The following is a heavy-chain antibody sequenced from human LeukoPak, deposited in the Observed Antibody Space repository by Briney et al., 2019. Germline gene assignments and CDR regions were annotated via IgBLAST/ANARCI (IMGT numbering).Heavy chain of an antibody. CDR1: GYSISSGYY. CDR2: IYHSGST. D-gene: IGHD4-17*01. CDR3: ARTNGDYVYILGY. Sequence: SETLSLTCTVSGYSISSGYYWGWIRQPPGKGLEWIGSIYHSGSTYYNPSLKSRVTISVDTSKNQFSLKLSSVTAADTAVYYCARTNGDYVYILGYWGQGTLVTVSS. J-gene: IGHJ4*02. V-gene: IGHV4-38-2*02.